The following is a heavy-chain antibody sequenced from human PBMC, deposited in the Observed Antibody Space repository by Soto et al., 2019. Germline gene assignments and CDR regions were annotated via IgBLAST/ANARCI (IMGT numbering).Heavy chain of an antibody. CDR2: IIPIFGTA. Sequence: GASVKVSCKASGGTFSSYAISWVRQAPGQGLEWMGGIIPIFGTANYAQKFQGRVTITADESTSTAYMELSSLRSEDTAVYYCARGRGGYNYDNWFDPWGQGTLVTVPS. J-gene: IGHJ5*02. V-gene: IGHV1-69*13. CDR3: ARGRGGYNYDNWFDP. D-gene: IGHD5-12*01. CDR1: GGTFSSYA.